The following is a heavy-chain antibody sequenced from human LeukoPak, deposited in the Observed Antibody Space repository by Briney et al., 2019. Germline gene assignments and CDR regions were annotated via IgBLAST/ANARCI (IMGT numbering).Heavy chain of an antibody. V-gene: IGHV3-23*01. Sequence: GGSLRLSCAASGFTFSTYVMSWVRQAPGKGLEWVSGMTGSGNYIFYADSVKGRFTISRDNSKNTLFLQMNNLRVEDTAVYYCATRPAYCGGDCWGAYNIWGQGTVVTVPS. CDR2: MTGSGNYI. CDR3: ATRPAYCGGDCWGAYNI. D-gene: IGHD2-21*02. CDR1: GFTFSTYV. J-gene: IGHJ3*02.